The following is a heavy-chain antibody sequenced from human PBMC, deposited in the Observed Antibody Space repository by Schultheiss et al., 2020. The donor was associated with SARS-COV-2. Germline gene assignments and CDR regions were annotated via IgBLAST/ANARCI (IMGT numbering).Heavy chain of an antibody. CDR2: INSDGSST. CDR1: GFTFSSYW. V-gene: IGHV3-74*01. Sequence: GGSLRLSCAASGFTFSSYWMHWVRQSPGKGLVWVSRINSDGSSTSYADSVKGRFTISRDNAKNTLYLQMNSLRAEDTAVYYCARVSEASYSGSYYLDYWGQGTLVTVSS. D-gene: IGHD1-26*01. J-gene: IGHJ4*02. CDR3: ARVSEASYSGSYYLDY.